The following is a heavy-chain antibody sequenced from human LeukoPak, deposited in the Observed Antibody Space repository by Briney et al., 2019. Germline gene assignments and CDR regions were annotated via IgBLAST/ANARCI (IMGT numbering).Heavy chain of an antibody. D-gene: IGHD2-15*01. CDR1: GFTFSSYS. J-gene: IGHJ3*01. CDR3: ARAGCSGGSCYDS. CDR2: ISSSSSYI. Sequence: GGSLRLSCAASGFTFSSYSMNWVRQAPGKGLEWVSSISSSSSYIYYADSVKGRFTISRDNAKNSLYLQMNSLRAEDTAVYYCARAGCSGGSCYDSWGQGTMATASS. V-gene: IGHV3-21*01.